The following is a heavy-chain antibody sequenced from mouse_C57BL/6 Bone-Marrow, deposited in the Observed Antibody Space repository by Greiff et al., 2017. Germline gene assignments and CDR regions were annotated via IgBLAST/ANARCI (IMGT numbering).Heavy chain of an antibody. CDR1: GITFSSYA. Sequence: EVMLVESGGGLVKPGGSLKLSCAASGITFSSYAMSWVRQTPEKRLEWVATISDGGSYTYYPDNGKGRFTISRDNSKNNLYLQMSHLKSEDTAMYYCARDHSYYYAMDYWGQGTSVTVSS. D-gene: IGHD2-12*01. V-gene: IGHV5-4*01. CDR3: ARDHSYYYAMDY. CDR2: ISDGGSYT. J-gene: IGHJ4*01.